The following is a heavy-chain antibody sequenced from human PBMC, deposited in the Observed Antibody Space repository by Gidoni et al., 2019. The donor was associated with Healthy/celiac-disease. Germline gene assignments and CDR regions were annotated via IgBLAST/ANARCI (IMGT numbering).Heavy chain of an antibody. Sequence: EVQLLESGGGWVQPGGSLRRPGAASGFTVRSYAMSWARQARGKGLEWVSAISGSGGSTYYPDSVKGRFTISRDNSKNTLYLQMNSLRAEDTAVYYCAKEGMAAARPFHYWGQGTLVTVSS. CDR2: ISGSGGST. D-gene: IGHD6-6*01. V-gene: IGHV3-23*01. J-gene: IGHJ4*02. CDR3: AKEGMAAARPFHY. CDR1: GFTVRSYA.